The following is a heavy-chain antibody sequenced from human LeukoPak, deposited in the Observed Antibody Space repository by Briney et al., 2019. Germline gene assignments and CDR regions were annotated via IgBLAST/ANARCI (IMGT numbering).Heavy chain of an antibody. J-gene: IGHJ6*02. CDR2: IRSKAYGGTT. CDR1: GSTFGDYA. CDR3: TSLRAVYYYYGMDV. V-gene: IGHV3-49*04. Sequence: GGSLRLSCTASGSTFGDYAMSWVRQAPGKGLEWVGFIRSKAYGGTTEYAASVKGRFTISRDDSKSIAYLQMNSLKTEDTAVYYCTSLRAVYYYYGMDVWGQGTTVTVSS.